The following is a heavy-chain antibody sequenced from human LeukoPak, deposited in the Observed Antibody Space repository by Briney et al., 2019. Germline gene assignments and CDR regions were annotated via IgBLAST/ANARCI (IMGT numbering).Heavy chain of an antibody. CDR1: GGSLSSYY. CDR2: IYYSGST. CDR3: ARGPYSGYEFDY. J-gene: IGHJ4*02. D-gene: IGHD5-12*01. Sequence: SETRSLTCTVSGGSLSSYYCSWVRQPPGKGLEWIGYIYYSGSTNNNPSLKSRVTISVDTSKNQFSLKLSSVTAADTAVYYCARGPYSGYEFDYWGQGTLVTVSS. V-gene: IGHV4-59*01.